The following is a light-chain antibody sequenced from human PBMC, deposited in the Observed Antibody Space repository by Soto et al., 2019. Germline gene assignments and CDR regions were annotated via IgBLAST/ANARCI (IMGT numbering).Light chain of an antibody. CDR2: AAS. CDR1: ETIAMY. V-gene: IGKV1-39*02. J-gene: IGKJ1*01. CDR3: QEYGSSRWT. Sequence: DIQLTQSPSSLSASVGDRVTITCRASETIAMYLNWYQQKPGKAPNLLIYAASTLKSGFPSRFSGTGSGTDFTLTISRLEPEDFAVYYCQEYGSSRWTFGQGTKVDIK.